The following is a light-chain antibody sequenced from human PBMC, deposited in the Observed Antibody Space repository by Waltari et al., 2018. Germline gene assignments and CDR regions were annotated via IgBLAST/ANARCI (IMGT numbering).Light chain of an antibody. V-gene: IGLV1-47*01. Sequence: QSLLTQPPSASGTPGQRVTISCSGSSSNLGSNPVYWYQHLPGTAPKVLIIKNSQRPSGVPDRFSGSKSGTSASLAMSGLRSEDEGDYYCAAWDNSLSAWVFGGGTKLTVL. CDR1: SSNLGSNP. CDR2: KNS. CDR3: AAWDNSLSAWV. J-gene: IGLJ3*02.